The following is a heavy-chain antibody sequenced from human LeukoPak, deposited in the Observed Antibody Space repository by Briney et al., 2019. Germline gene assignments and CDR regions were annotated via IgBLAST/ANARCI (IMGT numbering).Heavy chain of an antibody. CDR3: ARVWVGVYSSYGDYYFDY. CDR2: ISSSSSYI. Sequence: GGSLRLSCAASGFTFSSYSMNWVRQAPGKGLEWVSSISSSSSYIYYADSVKGRFTISRDNAKNSLYLQMNSLRAEDTAVYYCARVWVGVYSSYGDYYFDYWGQGTLVTVSS. V-gene: IGHV3-21*01. CDR1: GFTFSSYS. J-gene: IGHJ4*02. D-gene: IGHD6-6*01.